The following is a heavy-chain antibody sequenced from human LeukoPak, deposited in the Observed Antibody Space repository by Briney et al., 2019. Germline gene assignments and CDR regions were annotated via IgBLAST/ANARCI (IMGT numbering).Heavy chain of an antibody. D-gene: IGHD6-13*01. CDR1: GGSISSYY. V-gene: IGHV4-59*08. CDR3: ARRRGWKQQLVYFDI. CDR2: LFHSRTP. J-gene: IGHJ4*02. Sequence: PSETLSLTCTVSGGSISSYYWSWIRQPPGKGLEWIGYLFHSRTPRYNPSLKSRVTISADTSKNQFFLTLDSTTAADTALYYCARRRGWKQQLVYFDIWGQGTLAIVSS.